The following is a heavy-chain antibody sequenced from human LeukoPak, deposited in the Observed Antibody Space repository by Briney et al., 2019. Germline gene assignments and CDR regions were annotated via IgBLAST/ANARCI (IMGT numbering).Heavy chain of an antibody. V-gene: IGHV1-2*02. CDR2: INPNSGGT. CDR3: ARGEVSESLDY. Sequence: GASVKVSCKASGYTFTGYSVHWVRQAPGQGLEWMGWINPNSGGTKYALKFQGRVTMTRDTSISTAYMELSRLTSDDTAVYYCARGEVSESLDYWGQGTLVTVSS. CDR1: GYTFTGYS. J-gene: IGHJ4*02.